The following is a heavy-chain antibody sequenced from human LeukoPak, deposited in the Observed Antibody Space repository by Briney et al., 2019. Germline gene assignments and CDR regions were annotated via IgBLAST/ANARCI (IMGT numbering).Heavy chain of an antibody. J-gene: IGHJ5*02. CDR2: INPNSGGT. V-gene: IGHV1-2*02. CDR3: AREGYCSGGSCYSGNWFDP. Sequence: ASVKVSCKASGYTFTGYYMHWVRQAPGQGLEWMGWINPNSGGTNYAQKFQGRVTMTRDTSISTAYMELSRLRSDDTAVYYCAREGYCSGGSCYSGNWFDPWGQGTLATVSS. D-gene: IGHD2-15*01. CDR1: GYTFTGYY.